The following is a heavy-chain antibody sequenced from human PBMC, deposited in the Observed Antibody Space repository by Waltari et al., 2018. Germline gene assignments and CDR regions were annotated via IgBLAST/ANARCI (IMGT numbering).Heavy chain of an antibody. CDR3: ARDPTVVPYYYMDV. CDR1: GFPFDDYG. Sequence: EVQVVESGGRVVRPGGSLRLACVASGFPFDDYGMSWVRQPPGKGLEWVSSITWNGARAGYADSVKGRFTISRDNAKNSLYLEMNDLRAEDTALYHCARDPTVVPYYYMDVWGKGTTVTVSS. V-gene: IGHV3-20*01. D-gene: IGHD2-15*01. J-gene: IGHJ6*03. CDR2: ITWNGARA.